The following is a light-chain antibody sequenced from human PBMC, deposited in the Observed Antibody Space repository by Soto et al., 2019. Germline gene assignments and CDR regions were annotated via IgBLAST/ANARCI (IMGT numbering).Light chain of an antibody. Sequence: QSVLTQPPSVSAAPGQQVTISCSGTNSNIGSNVVSWYQQLPGTAPKLLIYAIAKRPSGIPDRFSGSRSGTSATLDITGLQTGDEADYYCGSWDSSLSVWVFGGGTKVTVL. CDR2: AIA. CDR1: NSNIGSNV. J-gene: IGLJ3*02. V-gene: IGLV1-51*01. CDR3: GSWDSSLSVWV.